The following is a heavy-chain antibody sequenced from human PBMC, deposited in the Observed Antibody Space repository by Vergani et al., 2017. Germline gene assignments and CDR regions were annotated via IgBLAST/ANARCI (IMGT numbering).Heavy chain of an antibody. V-gene: IGHV1-8*01. D-gene: IGHD3-3*01. CDR3: ARVGTYYDFWSGYRQPRYYYYMDV. CDR1: GYTFTSYD. Sequence: QVQLVQSGAEVKKPGASVKVSCKASGYTFTSYDINWVRQATGQGLEWMGWMNPNSGNTGYAQKFQGRVTMTRNTSISTAYMELSSLRSEDTAVYYCARVGTYYDFWSGYRQPRYYYYMDVWGKGTTVTVSS. J-gene: IGHJ6*03. CDR2: MNPNSGNT.